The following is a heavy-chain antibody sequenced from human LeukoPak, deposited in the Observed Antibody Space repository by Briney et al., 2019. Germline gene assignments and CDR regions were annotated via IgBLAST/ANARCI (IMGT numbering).Heavy chain of an antibody. CDR3: ATLVGASVDWFDY. J-gene: IGHJ4*02. V-gene: IGHV3-7*01. CDR1: GFTFSSYW. CDR2: INQDGSEKEK. D-gene: IGHD1-26*01. Sequence: GGSLRLSCVGSGFTFSSYWMSWVRQAPGKGLEWVANINQDGSEKEKFYVDSVKGRFTISRDNVKNTLYLQMNSLRDEDSAVYNCATLVGASVDWFDYWGQGTLVTVSS.